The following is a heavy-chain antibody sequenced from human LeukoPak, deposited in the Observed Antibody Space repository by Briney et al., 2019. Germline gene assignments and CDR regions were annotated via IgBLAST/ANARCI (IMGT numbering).Heavy chain of an antibody. J-gene: IGHJ4*02. Sequence: PSETLSLTCTVSGGSISSSSYHWGWIRQPPGKGLEWIGSIYYSGSTYYNPSLKSRVTISVDTSKNQFSLKLSSVTAADTAVYYCARGWWSGYFDYWGQGTLVTVSS. CDR2: IYYSGST. V-gene: IGHV4-39*07. CDR3: ARGWWSGYFDY. D-gene: IGHD2-15*01. CDR1: GGSISSSSYH.